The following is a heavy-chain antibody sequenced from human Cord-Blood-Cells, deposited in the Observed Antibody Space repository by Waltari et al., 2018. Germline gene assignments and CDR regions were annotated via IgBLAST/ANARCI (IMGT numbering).Heavy chain of an antibody. J-gene: IGHJ3*02. V-gene: IGHV4-31*03. CDR1: GGSISSGGYY. CDR3: ARSPSVVAANDAFDI. CDR2: IYYSGST. D-gene: IGHD2-15*01. Sequence: QVQLQESGPGLVKPSQTLSLTCTVSGGSISSGGYYWSWIRQHPGKGLEWIGSIYYSGSTYSNPSLKCGVTMSVDTSTSQFSLKLSSVTAADTAVYYCARSPSVVAANDAFDIWGQGTMVTVSS.